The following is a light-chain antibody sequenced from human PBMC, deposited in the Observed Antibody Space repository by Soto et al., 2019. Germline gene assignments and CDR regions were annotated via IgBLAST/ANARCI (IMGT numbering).Light chain of an antibody. Sequence: QSALTQPASVSGSPGQLITISCTGTSSDVGGYNYVSWYQQHPGKAPKLMIYEVSNRPSGVSNRFSGSKSGNTASLTISGLQAEDEADYYCSSYTSSSTLVYVFGTGTKLTVL. CDR2: EVS. V-gene: IGLV2-14*01. J-gene: IGLJ1*01. CDR1: SSDVGGYNY. CDR3: SSYTSSSTLVYV.